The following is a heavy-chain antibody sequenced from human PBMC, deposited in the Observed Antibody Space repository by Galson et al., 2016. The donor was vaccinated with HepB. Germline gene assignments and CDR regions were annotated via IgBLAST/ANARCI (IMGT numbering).Heavy chain of an antibody. V-gene: IGHV3-23*01. CDR1: GFSFNNYA. D-gene: IGHD4-17*01. J-gene: IGHJ3*01. CDR3: AKSAVTTYSDAFDL. Sequence: SLRLSCAASGFSFNNYAMTWVRQAPGKGLEWVSEITVSGGSTDYADSVKGRFTISRDNSKNTLCLQMNSLKAEDTAVYYCAKSAVTTYSDAFDLCGQGTRVTVSS. CDR2: ITVSGGST.